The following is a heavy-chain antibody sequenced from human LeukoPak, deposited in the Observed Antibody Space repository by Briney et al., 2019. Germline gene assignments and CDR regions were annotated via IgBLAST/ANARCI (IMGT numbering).Heavy chain of an antibody. Sequence: SETLSLTCAVYGGSFSGYYWSWIRQPPGKGLEWIGEINHSGSTNYNPSLKSRVTISVDTSKNQFSLKLSSVTAADTAVYYCARSPIYDSSGYYERDFDYWGQGTLVTVSS. D-gene: IGHD3-22*01. V-gene: IGHV4-34*01. CDR1: GGSFSGYY. CDR3: ARSPIYDSSGYYERDFDY. CDR2: INHSGST. J-gene: IGHJ4*02.